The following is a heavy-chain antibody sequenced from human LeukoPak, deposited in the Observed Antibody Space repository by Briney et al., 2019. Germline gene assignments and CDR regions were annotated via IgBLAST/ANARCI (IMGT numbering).Heavy chain of an antibody. Sequence: PGGSLRLSCAASGFTFSSYSMNWVRQAPGKGLEWVSSISSSSSYIYYADSVKGRFTISRDNAKNSLYLQMNSLRAEDTAVYYCARGETYYDSSGYYYGSNWFDPWGQGTLVTVSS. CDR3: ARGETYYDSSGYYYGSNWFDP. CDR2: ISSSSSYI. V-gene: IGHV3-21*01. J-gene: IGHJ5*02. CDR1: GFTFSSYS. D-gene: IGHD3-22*01.